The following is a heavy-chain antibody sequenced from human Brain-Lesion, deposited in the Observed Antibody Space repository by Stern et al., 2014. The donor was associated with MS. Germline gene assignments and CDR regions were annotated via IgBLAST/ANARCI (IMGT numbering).Heavy chain of an antibody. CDR2: FDPEDGET. CDR3: ATLSPGAGGNYYRHFDY. Sequence: VQLVQSGAEVKKPGASVKVSCKVSGYTLTEFSMHWVRRAPRKGLEWWGGFDPEDGETIYAQKFQGRVTMTEDTSTDTAYMELSSLRSEDTAVYYCATLSPGAGGNYYRHFDYWGQGTLVTVSS. CDR1: GYTLTEFS. J-gene: IGHJ4*02. D-gene: IGHD1-26*01. V-gene: IGHV1-24*01.